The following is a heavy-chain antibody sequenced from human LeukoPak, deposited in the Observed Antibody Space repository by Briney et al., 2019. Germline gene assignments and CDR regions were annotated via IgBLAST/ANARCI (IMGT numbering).Heavy chain of an antibody. CDR1: GFTFSSYW. CDR3: AKALLILGGSGSFHYMDV. Sequence: PGGSLRLSCAASGFTFSSYWMSWVRQAPGKGLEWVANIKQDGSEKYYVDSVKGRFTISRDNAKNSLYLQMNSLRAEDTAVYYCAKALLILGGSGSFHYMDVWGKGTTVTVSS. CDR2: IKQDGSEK. V-gene: IGHV3-7*01. J-gene: IGHJ6*03. D-gene: IGHD3-10*01.